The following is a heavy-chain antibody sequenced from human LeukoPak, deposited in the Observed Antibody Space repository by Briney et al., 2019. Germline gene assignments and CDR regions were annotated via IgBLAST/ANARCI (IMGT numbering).Heavy chain of an antibody. V-gene: IGHV3-7*01. CDR2: IRQDGSDK. Sequence: GGSLRLSCAASGFTFSGYWMSWVRQAPGKGLEWVANIRQDGSDKYYVDSVKGRFTISRDNAKNSLFLQMNSLRAEDTAVYFCTTDSGGGRPFDYWGQGTLVTVSS. D-gene: IGHD6-6*01. CDR3: TTDSGGGRPFDY. CDR1: GFTFSGYW. J-gene: IGHJ4*02.